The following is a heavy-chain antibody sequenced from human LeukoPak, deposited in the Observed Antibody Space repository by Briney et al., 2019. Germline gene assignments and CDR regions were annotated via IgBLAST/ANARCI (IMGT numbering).Heavy chain of an antibody. CDR2: ISYDGINK. V-gene: IGHV3-30*18. Sequence: GSLRLSCAASGFTFSSYGVHWVRQAPGKGLEWGAVISYDGINKYYADSVKGRFTISRDNSKNTLYLQMNSLRAEDTAVYYCAKDYYDILTGYYDDYWGQGTLVTVSS. D-gene: IGHD3-9*01. CDR1: GFTFSSYG. J-gene: IGHJ4*02. CDR3: AKDYYDILTGYYDDY.